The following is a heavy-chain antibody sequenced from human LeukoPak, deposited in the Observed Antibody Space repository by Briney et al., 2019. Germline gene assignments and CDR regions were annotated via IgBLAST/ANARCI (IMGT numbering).Heavy chain of an antibody. CDR2: IYYSGST. Sequence: SETLSLTCTVSGGSISSSSYYWGWIRQPPGKGLEWIGSIYYSGSTYYNPSLKSRVTISVDTSKNQFSLKLSSVTAADTAVYYCAMRGGYEPTHDYWGQGTLVTV. J-gene: IGHJ4*02. CDR1: GGSISSSSYY. V-gene: IGHV4-39*01. CDR3: AMRGGYEPTHDY. D-gene: IGHD5-12*01.